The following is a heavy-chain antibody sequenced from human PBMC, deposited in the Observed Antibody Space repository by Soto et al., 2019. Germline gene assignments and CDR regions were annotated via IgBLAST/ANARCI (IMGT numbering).Heavy chain of an antibody. V-gene: IGHV3-74*01. D-gene: IGHD6-13*01. CDR1: GFTFSSYW. CDR2: INSDGSST. Sequence: PGGSLRLSCAASGFTFSSYWMHWVRQAPGKGLVWVSRINSDGSSTSYADSVKGRFTISRDNAKNTLYLQMNSLRAEDTAVSYCAREKVGIAAAGLYYYYHYGMDVWGQGTTVTVSS. CDR3: AREKVGIAAAGLYYYYHYGMDV. J-gene: IGHJ6*02.